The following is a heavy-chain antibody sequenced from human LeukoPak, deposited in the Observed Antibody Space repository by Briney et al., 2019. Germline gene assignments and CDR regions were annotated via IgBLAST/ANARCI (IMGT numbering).Heavy chain of an antibody. V-gene: IGHV4-61*02. Sequence: SQTLSLTCTVSGGSVTSGNYYWNWIRQPAGKGLEWIGRIYTNGGASYNPSLKSRVTISIDASKNQFSLKLTPVTAADPAVYYCAREPPGYWGQGILVTVSS. J-gene: IGHJ4*02. CDR3: AREPPGY. CDR1: GGSVTSGNYY. CDR2: IYTNGGA.